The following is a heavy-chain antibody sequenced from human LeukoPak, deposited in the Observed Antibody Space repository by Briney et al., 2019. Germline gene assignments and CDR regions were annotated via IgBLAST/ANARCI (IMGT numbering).Heavy chain of an antibody. Sequence: GRSLRLSCAASGFTFSSYAMHWVRQAPGKGLEWVAVISYDGSNKYYADSVKGRFTISRDNSKNTLYLQMNSLRAEDTAVYYCARGASDIVLTVYAIDGLDYWGQGTLVTVSS. CDR2: ISYDGSNK. V-gene: IGHV3-30-3*01. J-gene: IGHJ4*02. D-gene: IGHD2-8*01. CDR3: ARGASDIVLTVYAIDGLDY. CDR1: GFTFSSYA.